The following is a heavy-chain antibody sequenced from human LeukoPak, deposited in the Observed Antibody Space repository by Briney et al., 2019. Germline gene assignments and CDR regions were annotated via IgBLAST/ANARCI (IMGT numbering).Heavy chain of an antibody. CDR2: ISAYNGNT. D-gene: IGHD3-9*01. Sequence: GAPVKVSCRASGYTFTSYAMNWVRQAPGQGLEWMGWISAYNGNTNYAQKLQGRVTMTTDTSTSTAYMELRSLRSDDTAVYYCARVGILAGYYTDYYYYYMDVWGKGTTVTVSS. CDR1: GYTFTSYA. V-gene: IGHV1-18*01. J-gene: IGHJ6*03. CDR3: ARVGILAGYYTDYYYYYMDV.